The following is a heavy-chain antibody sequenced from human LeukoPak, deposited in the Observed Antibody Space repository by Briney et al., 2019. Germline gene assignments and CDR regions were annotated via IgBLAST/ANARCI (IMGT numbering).Heavy chain of an antibody. CDR3: AKDTTPPKAGFDP. J-gene: IGHJ5*02. CDR2: IRYDGSNK. D-gene: IGHD1-14*01. CDR1: GFTFSSYG. Sequence: GGSLRLSCAASGFTFSSYGMHWVRQAPGKGLEWVAFIRYDGSNKYYAGSVKGRFTISRDNSKNTLYLQMNSLRAEDTAVYYCAKDTTPPKAGFDPWGQGTLVTVSS. V-gene: IGHV3-30*02.